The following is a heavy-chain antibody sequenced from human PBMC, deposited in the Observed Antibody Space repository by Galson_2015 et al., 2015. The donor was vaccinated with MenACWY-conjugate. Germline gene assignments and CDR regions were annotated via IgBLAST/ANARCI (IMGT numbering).Heavy chain of an antibody. CDR2: INTGSGHT. D-gene: IGHD3-16*01. J-gene: IGHJ5*01. V-gene: IGHV1-3*04. CDR3: ARLPRGINLILEGS. CDR1: GYTFSRYG. Sequence: SVKVSCKASGYTFSRYGMHWVRQAPGQRLEWMGWINTGSGHTKYSQKFQGRLTITRDTSTNTGYMELSSLNSVSAADTAVYYCARLPRGINLILEGSWG.